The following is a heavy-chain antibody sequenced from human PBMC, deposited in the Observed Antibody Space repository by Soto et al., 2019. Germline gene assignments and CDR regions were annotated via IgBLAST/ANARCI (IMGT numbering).Heavy chain of an antibody. CDR2: ISGSGGST. CDR1: GFTFSSYA. V-gene: IGHV3-23*01. D-gene: IGHD4-4*01. CDR3: AKDESRRNRRYFDL. Sequence: EVQLLESGGGLVQPGGSLRLSCAASGFTFSSYAMYRVRQAPGKGLEWVSVISGSGGSTYYADSVKGRFTISRDNSKSTLYLQMNSLRAEDTAVYYCAKDESRRNRRYFDLWGRGTLVTVSS. J-gene: IGHJ2*01.